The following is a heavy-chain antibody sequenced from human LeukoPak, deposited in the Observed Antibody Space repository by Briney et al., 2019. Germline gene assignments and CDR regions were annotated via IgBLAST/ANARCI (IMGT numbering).Heavy chain of an antibody. D-gene: IGHD1-1*01. CDR1: GGSISSGDYY. CDR2: IYYTGST. J-gene: IGHJ4*02. CDR3: AGTGTTRATL. V-gene: IGHV4-30-4*02. Sequence: SDTLSLTCTVSGGSISSGDYYWSWIPQPPRKGLEWTGYIYYTGSTYYNPSLESRVTMSVDASEKQFSLELRAVTAADTAVYYWAGTGTTRATLWGQGTLVTVSS.